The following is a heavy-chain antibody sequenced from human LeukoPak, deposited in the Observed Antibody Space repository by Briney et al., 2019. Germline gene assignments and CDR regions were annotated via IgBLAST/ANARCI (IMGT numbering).Heavy chain of an antibody. J-gene: IGHJ4*02. CDR2: INSDGSST. Sequence: GGSLRLSCAASGVTFSSYWMHWVRQAPGKGLVWVSRINSDGSSTSYADSVKGRFTISRDNAKNTLYLQMNSLRAEDTAVYYCAVAGSSDYYFDYWGQGTLVTVSS. CDR3: AVAGSSDYYFDY. CDR1: GVTFSSYW. V-gene: IGHV3-74*01. D-gene: IGHD6-19*01.